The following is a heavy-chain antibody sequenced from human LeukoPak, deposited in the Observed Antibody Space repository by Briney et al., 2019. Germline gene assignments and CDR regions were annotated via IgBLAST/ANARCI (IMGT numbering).Heavy chain of an antibody. J-gene: IGHJ6*03. D-gene: IGHD3-22*01. CDR3: ARAPYYYDSSGYSPTYYYYYMDV. V-gene: IGHV1-69*13. Sequence: SVKVSCKASGGTFSSYAISWVRQAPGQGLEWMGGIIPIFGTANYAQKFQGRVTITADESTSTAYMELSSLRSEDTAVYYCARAPYYYDSSGYSPTYYYYYMDVWGKGTTVTISS. CDR1: GGTFSSYA. CDR2: IIPIFGTA.